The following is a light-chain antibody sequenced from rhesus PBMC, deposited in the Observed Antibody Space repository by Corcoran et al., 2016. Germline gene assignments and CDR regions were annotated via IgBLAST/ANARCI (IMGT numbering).Light chain of an antibody. CDR2: AAS. CDR3: LQGYSIPLT. Sequence: DIQMTQSPSSLSASVGDRVTITCRASQDITDYLSWYQQKPGKAPKRLIYAASSLEGGVPSRFSGSGSGTDFTLTIGSLQPEDVATYYCLQGYSIPLTFGGGTKVELK. V-gene: IGKV1-36*02. CDR1: QDITDY. J-gene: IGKJ4*01.